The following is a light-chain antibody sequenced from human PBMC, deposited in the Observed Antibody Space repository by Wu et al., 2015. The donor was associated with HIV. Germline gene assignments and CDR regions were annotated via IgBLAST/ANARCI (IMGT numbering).Light chain of an antibody. CDR2: AAS. Sequence: GDRVTITLRARSGHHQLFRPGIRQKPRERFPKVLIYAASLAIRAPSRFSGSGSGTDFTLTISSLQPEDVATYYCQKYNTAPWTFGQGTKVEIK. CDR3: QKYNTAPWT. V-gene: IGKV1-27*01. J-gene: IGKJ1*01. CDR1: GHHQL.